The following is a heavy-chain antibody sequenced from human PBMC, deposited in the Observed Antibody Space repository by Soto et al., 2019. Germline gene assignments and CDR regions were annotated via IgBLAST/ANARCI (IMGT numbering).Heavy chain of an antibody. CDR3: AKDLSPYIVVVPAAIY. CDR2: ISGSGGST. V-gene: IGHV3-23*01. J-gene: IGHJ4*02. D-gene: IGHD2-2*01. CDR1: GFTFSSYA. Sequence: PGGSLRLSCAASGFTFSSYAMSRVRQAPGKGLEWVSAISGSGGSTYYADSVRGRFTISRDNSKNTPYLQMNSLRAEDTAVYYCAKDLSPYIVVVPAAIYWGQGTLVTVSS.